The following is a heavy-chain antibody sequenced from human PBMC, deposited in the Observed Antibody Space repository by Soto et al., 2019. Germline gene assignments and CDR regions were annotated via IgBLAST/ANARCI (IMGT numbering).Heavy chain of an antibody. CDR2: IVVGSGNT. CDR3: ARRPYSSSWYGYFDY. D-gene: IGHD6-13*01. V-gene: IGHV1-58*02. CDR1: GFTFTSSA. Sequence: GASVKVSCKASGFTFTSSAMQWVRQARGQRLEWIGWIVVGSGNTNYAQKFQERVTITRDMSTSTAYMELSSLKASDTAMYYCARRPYSSSWYGYFDYWGQGTLVTVSS. J-gene: IGHJ4*02.